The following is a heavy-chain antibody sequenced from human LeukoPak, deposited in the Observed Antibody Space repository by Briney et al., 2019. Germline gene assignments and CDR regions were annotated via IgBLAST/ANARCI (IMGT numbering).Heavy chain of an antibody. V-gene: IGHV4-39*01. CDR2: IYYSGST. CDR1: GASISSITYY. CDR3: ARYHSTWSLNY. J-gene: IGHJ4*02. Sequence: PSETLSLTCTVSGASISSITYYWGWIRQPPGKGLEWIGSIYYSGSTYYTTSLKSRVTISIDTSNNQFSLKLTSVTAADTAVYYCARYHSTWSLNYWGQGTLVTVSS. D-gene: IGHD1-26*01.